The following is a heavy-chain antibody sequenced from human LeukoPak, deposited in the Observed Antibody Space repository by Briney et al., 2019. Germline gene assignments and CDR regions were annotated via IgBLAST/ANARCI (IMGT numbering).Heavy chain of an antibody. CDR3: ASAIGEWEPLDFDY. D-gene: IGHD1-26*01. CDR2: IKQDGSKK. V-gene: IGHV3-7*01. J-gene: IGHJ4*02. CDR1: GFPFSSYW. Sequence: GGSLRLSCVASGFPFSSYWMTWVRQAPGKGLEWVANIKQDGSKKSYVDSVKGRFTISRDNAKNSLYLQMNSLRAEDTAVYYCASAIGEWEPLDFDYWGQGTLVTVSS.